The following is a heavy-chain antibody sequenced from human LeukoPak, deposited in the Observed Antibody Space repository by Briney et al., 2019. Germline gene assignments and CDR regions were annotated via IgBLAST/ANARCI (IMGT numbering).Heavy chain of an antibody. D-gene: IGHD3-10*01. CDR2: INHSGST. CDR1: GGSFSGYY. J-gene: IGHJ4*02. V-gene: IGHV4-34*01. CDR3: ARGQWFRAF. Sequence: SETLSLTCAVYGGSFSGYYWSWIRQPPGRGLEWIGEINHSGSTNYNPSLKSRVTISVDTSKNQFSLKLSSVTAADTAVYYCARGQWFRAFWSRGTPVTVSS.